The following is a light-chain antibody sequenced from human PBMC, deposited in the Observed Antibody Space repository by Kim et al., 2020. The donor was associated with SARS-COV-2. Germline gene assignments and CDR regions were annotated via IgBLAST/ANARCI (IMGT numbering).Light chain of an antibody. Sequence: QSALTQPASVSGSPGQSITISCTGTSSDVGGYDYVSWYQQHPGKAPKFIIYDVIKRPSGVSNRFSGSKSGNTASLTISGLQAEDEADYYCSSYTTSYTYVFGTETKVTVL. CDR2: DVI. CDR1: SSDVGGYDY. CDR3: SSYTTSYTYV. V-gene: IGLV2-14*01. J-gene: IGLJ1*01.